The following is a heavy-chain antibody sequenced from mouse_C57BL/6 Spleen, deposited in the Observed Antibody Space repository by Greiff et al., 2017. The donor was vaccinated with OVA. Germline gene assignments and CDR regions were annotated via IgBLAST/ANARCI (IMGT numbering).Heavy chain of an antibody. V-gene: IGHV1-53*01. CDR3: ARRGIYYDYDVYYFDY. CDR1: GYTFTSYW. Sequence: QVQLQQPGTELVKPGASVKLSCKASGYTFTSYWMHWVKQRPGQGLEWIGNINPSNGGTNYNEKFKSKATLTVDKSSSTAYMQRSSLTSEDSAVYYCARRGIYYDYDVYYFDYWGQGTTLTVSS. J-gene: IGHJ2*01. D-gene: IGHD2-4*01. CDR2: INPSNGGT.